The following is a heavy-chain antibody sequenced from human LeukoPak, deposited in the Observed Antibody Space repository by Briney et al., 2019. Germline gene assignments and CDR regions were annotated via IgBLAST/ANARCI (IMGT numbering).Heavy chain of an antibody. CDR2: IYPGDSDI. J-gene: IGHJ6*03. V-gene: IGHV5-51*01. Sequence: GGSLRLSCAASGFTFSSYGMHWGRQMAGKGLQWMGIIYPGDSDIRYSPSFQGQVTISADKSISTAYLQWSSLKASDTAMYYCARSEQSYYYGSGSRYYYYYYYMDVWGKGTTVTVSS. D-gene: IGHD3-10*01. CDR3: ARSEQSYYYGSGSRYYYYYYYMDV. CDR1: GFTFSSYG.